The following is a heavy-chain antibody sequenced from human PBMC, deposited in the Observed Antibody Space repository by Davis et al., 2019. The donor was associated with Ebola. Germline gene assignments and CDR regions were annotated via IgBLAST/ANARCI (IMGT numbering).Heavy chain of an antibody. Sequence: GGSLRLSCAASGFTFSSYGMHWVRQAPGKGLEWVAVIWYDGSNKYYADSVKGRFTISRDNSKNTLYLQMNSLRAEDTAVYYCARVGAYCSGGSCYYYGMDVWGQGTTVTVSS. CDR2: IWYDGSNK. CDR1: GFTFSSYG. V-gene: IGHV3-33*01. J-gene: IGHJ6*02. D-gene: IGHD2-15*01. CDR3: ARVGAYCSGGSCYYYGMDV.